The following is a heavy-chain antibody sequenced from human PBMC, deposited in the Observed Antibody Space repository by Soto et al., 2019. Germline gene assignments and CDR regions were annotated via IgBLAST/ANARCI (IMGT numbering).Heavy chain of an antibody. Sequence: PSATLALTCAVYGGSFSGYYWSWIRQPPGKGLEWIGEINHSGSTNYNPCLKSRVTISVDPSKNQFSLKLSSVTAADTAVYYCARAHRITMVRAQGYYGMDVWGQRTTVTVSS. CDR1: GGSFSGYY. CDR2: INHSGST. D-gene: IGHD3-10*01. J-gene: IGHJ6*02. V-gene: IGHV4-34*01. CDR3: ARAHRITMVRAQGYYGMDV.